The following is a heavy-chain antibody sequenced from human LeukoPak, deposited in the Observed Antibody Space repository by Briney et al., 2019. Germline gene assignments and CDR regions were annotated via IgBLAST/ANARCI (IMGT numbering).Heavy chain of an antibody. Sequence: ASVKVSCKASGYTFTSYSINWVRQAPGQGLEWMGWISTYNGNSNYAQKLQGRVTMTTDTSKSTAYMELRSLRSDDTAMYYCAKDRWRDGSSSFDNWGQGTLVTVSS. V-gene: IGHV1-18*01. CDR3: AKDRWRDGSSSFDN. J-gene: IGHJ4*02. CDR1: GYTFTSYS. CDR2: ISTYNGNS. D-gene: IGHD6-6*01.